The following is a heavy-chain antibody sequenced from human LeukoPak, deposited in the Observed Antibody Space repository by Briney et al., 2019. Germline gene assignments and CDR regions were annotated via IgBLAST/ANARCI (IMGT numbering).Heavy chain of an antibody. Sequence: GASVKVSCKASGYTFTGYYMHWVRQAPGQGLEWMGWINAGNGNTKYSQEFQGRVTITRDTSANTAYMELISLRSEDTAVYYCARDFRGFQAFDIWGQGTMVTVSS. CDR2: INAGNGNT. D-gene: IGHD3-16*01. CDR3: ARDFRGFQAFDI. CDR1: GYTFTGYY. J-gene: IGHJ3*02. V-gene: IGHV1/OR15-3*02.